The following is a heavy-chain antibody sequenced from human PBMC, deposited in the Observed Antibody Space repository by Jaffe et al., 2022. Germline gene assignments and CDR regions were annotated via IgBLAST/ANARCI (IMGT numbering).Heavy chain of an antibody. V-gene: IGHV2-26*01. CDR1: GFSLSNARMG. CDR2: IFSNDEK. Sequence: QVTLKESGPVLVKPTETLTLTCTVSGFSLSNARMGVSWIRQPPGKALEWLAHIFSNDEKSYSTSLKSRLTISKDTSKSQVVLTMTNMDPVDTATYYCARTTVTTWGYYYYMDVWGKGTTVTVSS. J-gene: IGHJ6*03. CDR3: ARTTVTTWGYYYYMDV. D-gene: IGHD4-4*01.